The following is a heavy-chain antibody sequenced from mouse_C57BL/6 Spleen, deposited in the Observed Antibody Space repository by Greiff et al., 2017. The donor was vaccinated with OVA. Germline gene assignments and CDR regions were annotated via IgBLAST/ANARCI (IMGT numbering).Heavy chain of an antibody. V-gene: IGHV3-6*01. CDR3: ARGEGIYYDYDEGFDY. CDR1: GYSITSGYY. CDR2: ISYDGSN. J-gene: IGHJ2*01. Sequence: ESGPGLVKPSQSLSLTCSVTGYSITSGYYWNWIRQFPGNKLEWMGYISYDGSNNYNPSLKNRISITRDTSKNQFFLKLNSVTTEDTATYYCARGEGIYYDYDEGFDYWGQGTTLTVSS. D-gene: IGHD2-4*01.